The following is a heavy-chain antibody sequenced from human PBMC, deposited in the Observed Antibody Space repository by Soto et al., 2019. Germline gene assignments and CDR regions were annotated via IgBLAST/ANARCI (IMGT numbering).Heavy chain of an antibody. J-gene: IGHJ4*02. CDR2: ISYDGSNK. CDR1: GFTFSSYG. D-gene: IGHD1-1*01. V-gene: IGHV3-30*18. CDR3: AKDLEGGYDY. Sequence: QVQLVESGGGVVQPGRSLRLSCAASGFTFSSYGMHWVRQAPGKGLEWVAVISYDGSNKYYADSVKGRFTISRDNYKNTLYLQMNSLRAEDTAVYYGAKDLEGGYDYWGQGTLVTVSS.